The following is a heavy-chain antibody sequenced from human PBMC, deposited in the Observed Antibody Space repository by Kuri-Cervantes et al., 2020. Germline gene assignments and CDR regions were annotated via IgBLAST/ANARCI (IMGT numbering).Heavy chain of an antibody. V-gene: IGHV3-33*06. J-gene: IGHJ4*02. CDR3: AKDLSLWDLGYFDY. CDR2: IWYDGSNK. CDR1: GFTFSSYG. Sequence: GESLKISCAASGFTFSSYGVHWVRQAPGKGLEWVAVIWYDGSNKYYADSVKGRFTISRDNSKNTLYLQMNSLRAEDTAVYYCAKDLSLWDLGYFDYWGQGTLVTVSS. D-gene: IGHD1-26*01.